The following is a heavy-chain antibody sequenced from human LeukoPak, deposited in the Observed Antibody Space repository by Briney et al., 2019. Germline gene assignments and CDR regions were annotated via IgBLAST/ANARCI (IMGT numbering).Heavy chain of an antibody. D-gene: IGHD3-22*01. CDR1: GFTFSSYG. Sequence: GGSLRLSCAASGFTFSSYGMNWVRRAPGKGLEWISYMNSDSSTIYHADSVRGRFTISRDNAKNSLFLQMNSLRAEDTAIYYCAKAVGSSGYFSRDAFDIWGQGTMVTVSS. CDR2: MNSDSSTI. CDR3: AKAVGSSGYFSRDAFDI. V-gene: IGHV3-48*01. J-gene: IGHJ3*02.